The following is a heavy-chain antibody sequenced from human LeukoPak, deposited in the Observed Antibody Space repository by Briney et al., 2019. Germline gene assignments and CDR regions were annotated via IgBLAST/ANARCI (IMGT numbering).Heavy chain of an antibody. V-gene: IGHV1-8*01. CDR2: MNPNSGKT. J-gene: IGHJ3*02. D-gene: IGHD5-24*01. CDR3: ARGRDGYDDAFDI. Sequence: ASVKVSCKASGYTFTSYDINWVRQAPGQGLEWMGWMNPNSGKTAYAQKCQGRVTMTRNTTISTAYMELSSLGSEDTAVYYCARGRDGYDDAFDIWGQGTIGTVSS. CDR1: GYTFTSYD.